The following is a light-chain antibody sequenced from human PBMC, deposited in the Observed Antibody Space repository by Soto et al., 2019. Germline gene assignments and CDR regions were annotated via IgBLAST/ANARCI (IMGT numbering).Light chain of an antibody. CDR3: AAWDVSLVV. CDR1: SSNIGTNT. V-gene: IGLV1-44*01. J-gene: IGLJ2*01. CDR2: SDN. Sequence: QSVLTQQPSVSGTPGQRVTISCSGSSSNIGTNTVIWYQQLPGAAPKLLICSDNQRPSGVPDRFSGSKSGTSASLAISGLQSEDEADYYCAAWDVSLVVFGGGTKVTVL.